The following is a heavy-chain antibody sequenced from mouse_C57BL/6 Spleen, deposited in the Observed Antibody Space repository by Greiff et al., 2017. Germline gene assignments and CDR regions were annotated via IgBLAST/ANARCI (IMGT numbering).Heavy chain of an antibody. CDR3: ARDRDGYYDWYFDV. V-gene: IGHV5-16*01. J-gene: IGHJ1*03. CDR2: INYDGSST. Sequence: EVQLVESEGGLVQPGSSMKLSCTASGFTFSDYYMAWVRQVPEKGLEWVANINYDGSSTYYLDSLKSRFIISRDNAKNILYLQMSSLKSEDTATYYCARDRDGYYDWYFDVWGTGTTVTVSS. D-gene: IGHD2-3*01. CDR1: GFTFSDYY.